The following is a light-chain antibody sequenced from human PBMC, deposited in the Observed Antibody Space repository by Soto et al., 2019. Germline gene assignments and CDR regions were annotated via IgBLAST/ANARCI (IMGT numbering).Light chain of an antibody. V-gene: IGKV3-15*01. CDR2: GAS. Sequence: EIVMTQSPATLSVSPGERATLSCRASQSVSSNLAWYQQKPGQAPRLLIYGASTRATGIPARFSGSGSGREFTLNLSSMQSEDVAFYYCQQYNNWPRGTFGQGTKLEIK. CDR1: QSVSSN. J-gene: IGKJ2*02. CDR3: QQYNNWPRGT.